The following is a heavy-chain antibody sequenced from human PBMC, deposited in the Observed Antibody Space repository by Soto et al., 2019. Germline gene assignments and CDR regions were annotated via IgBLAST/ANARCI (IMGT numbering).Heavy chain of an antibody. V-gene: IGHV4-59*01. CDR1: GGSISSYY. D-gene: IGHD4-17*01. J-gene: IGHJ4*02. CDR3: ARVRYGDYVGGYYYFYDY. Sequence: SETLSLTCTVSGGSISSYYWSWIRQPPGKGLEWIGYIYYSGSTNYNPSLKSRVTISVDTSKNQFSLKLSSVTAADTAVYYCARVRYGDYVGGYYYFYDYWGQGTLVTVSS. CDR2: IYYSGST.